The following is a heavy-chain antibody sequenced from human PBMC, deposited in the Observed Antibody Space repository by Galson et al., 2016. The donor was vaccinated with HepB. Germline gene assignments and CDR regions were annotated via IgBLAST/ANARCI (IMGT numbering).Heavy chain of an antibody. D-gene: IGHD1-26*01. CDR1: GFTFSSHW. Sequence: CLRLSCADSGFTFSSHWMHCVRQAPGKGLVWVSRINTDGSSTSYADSVKGRFTISRDNAKNTLYLQMNSLRAEDTAVYYCARGGSRPIDYWGQGTLVTVSS. CDR2: INTDGSST. J-gene: IGHJ4*02. V-gene: IGHV3-74*01. CDR3: ARGGSRPIDY.